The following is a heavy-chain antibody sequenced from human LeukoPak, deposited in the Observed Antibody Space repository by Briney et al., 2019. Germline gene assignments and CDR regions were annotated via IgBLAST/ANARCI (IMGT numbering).Heavy chain of an antibody. Sequence: GASVKVSCKASGYTFTSYDINWVRQATGQGLEWMGWMNPNSGNTGYAQKFQGRVTITRNTSISTAYMELSSLRSEDTAVYYCAIQVVGDAFDIWGQGTMVTVSS. CDR2: MNPNSGNT. D-gene: IGHD3-22*01. J-gene: IGHJ3*02. CDR3: AIQVVGDAFDI. CDR1: GYTFTSYD. V-gene: IGHV1-8*03.